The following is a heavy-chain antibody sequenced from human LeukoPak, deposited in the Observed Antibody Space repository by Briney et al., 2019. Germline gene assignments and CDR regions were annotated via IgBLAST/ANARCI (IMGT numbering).Heavy chain of an antibody. J-gene: IGHJ4*02. CDR3: ARARTYSGYVVY. D-gene: IGHD1-26*01. V-gene: IGHV1-18*01. CDR1: GYTFTSYG. Sequence: ASVKVSCKASGYTFTSYGISWVRQAPGQGLEWMGWISTYNGNTNYAQNLQGRVTMTTDTSTSTAYMELRSLRSDDTAVFFCARARTYSGYVVYWGQGTLVTVFS. CDR2: ISTYNGNT.